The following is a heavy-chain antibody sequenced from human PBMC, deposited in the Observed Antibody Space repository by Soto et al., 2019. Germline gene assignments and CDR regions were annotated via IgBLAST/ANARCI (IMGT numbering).Heavy chain of an antibody. CDR1: GFTFSSHA. CDR3: AKDSSSWYDGWFDP. J-gene: IGHJ5*02. V-gene: IGHV3-23*01. CDR2: IRSSDGRT. Sequence: VQLLESGGDLVQPGGSLRLSCAASGFTFSSHAMSWVRQAPGKGLKWVSAIRSSDGRTYYADSVKGRFSISRDNSKNTLYPQMNSLRAEDTALYYCAKDSSSWYDGWFDPWGQGTLVTVSS. D-gene: IGHD6-13*01.